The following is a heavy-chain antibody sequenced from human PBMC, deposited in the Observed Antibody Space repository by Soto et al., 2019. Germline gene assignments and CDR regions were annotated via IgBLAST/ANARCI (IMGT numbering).Heavy chain of an antibody. V-gene: IGHV4-59*01. CDR1: GGSITTYY. J-gene: IGHJ4*02. CDR3: ATTQYYYDSSGYSFYFDS. Sequence: SETLSLTCTVSGGSITTYYWSWIRQPPGKGLEWIGYIYYSGNTKYNPSLKSRVTISVDTSKNQFSLKLSSVTAADTAVYYCATTQYYYDSSGYSFYFDSWGQGALVTVSS. CDR2: IYYSGNT. D-gene: IGHD3-22*01.